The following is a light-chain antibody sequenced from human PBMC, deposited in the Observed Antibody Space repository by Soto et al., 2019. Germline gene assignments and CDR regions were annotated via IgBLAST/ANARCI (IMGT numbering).Light chain of an antibody. Sequence: QSALTQPRSVSGSPGQSVTISCTGTSSDVCGYNYVSWYQQYPGKAPKVIIYDVSNRPSGVPDRFSGSKSGNTASLSISGRQAEDEADYYSCSYAGTYTLWVFGGGTKLTVL. CDR2: DVS. CDR3: CSYAGTYTLWV. J-gene: IGLJ3*02. V-gene: IGLV2-11*01. CDR1: SSDVCGYNY.